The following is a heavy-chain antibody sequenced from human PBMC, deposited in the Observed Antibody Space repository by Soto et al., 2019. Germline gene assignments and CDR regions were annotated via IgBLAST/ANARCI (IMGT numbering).Heavy chain of an antibody. D-gene: IGHD7-27*01. V-gene: IGHV4-61*01. Sequence: SGTLSLTCTFSGGSISSGNYVWAWIRQSPGKGLEWIGRIYYTGSTNYNPSLKTRVAISMDTSKNQFSLTLSSVTAADTAVYYCAGAPSWAYFDFWGLETLVTVSS. CDR1: GGSISSGNYV. CDR3: AGAPSWAYFDF. J-gene: IGHJ4*02. CDR2: IYYTGST.